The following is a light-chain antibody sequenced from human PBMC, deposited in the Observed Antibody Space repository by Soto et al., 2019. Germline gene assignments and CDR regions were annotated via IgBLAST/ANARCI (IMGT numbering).Light chain of an antibody. CDR1: QSVSSNY. Sequence: EIVLTQSPGTLSLSPGERATLSCRVSQSVSSNYLAWYQQKSGQAPRLLIYGASSRATGIPDRFSGSGSGTDFTLTISRLEPEDFAVYYCQQYGGSPRTFGQGTKVEIK. CDR2: GAS. V-gene: IGKV3-20*01. CDR3: QQYGGSPRT. J-gene: IGKJ1*01.